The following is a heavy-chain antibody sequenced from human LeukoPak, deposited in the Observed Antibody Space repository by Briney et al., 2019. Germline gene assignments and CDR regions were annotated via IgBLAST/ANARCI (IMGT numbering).Heavy chain of an antibody. V-gene: IGHV3-30*02. CDR3: ATTEGVTDKWLDP. J-gene: IGHJ5*02. D-gene: IGHD2-8*01. CDR2: AGNDGRIK. CDR1: GFTFTTRG. Sequence: GGSLRLSCAASGFTFTTRGMHCVRQAPGKGPQWVAFAGNDGRIKYNENSVEGRFTISRHNSKNTLYLQMNSLRPEDTAVYYCATTEGVTDKWLDPWGQGTQVTVSS.